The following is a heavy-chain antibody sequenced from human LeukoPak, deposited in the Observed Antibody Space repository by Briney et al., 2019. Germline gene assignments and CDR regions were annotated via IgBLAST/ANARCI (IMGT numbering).Heavy chain of an antibody. V-gene: IGHV3-11*03. J-gene: IGHJ4*02. CDR3: ARQYCTSTSCYAIFDY. D-gene: IGHD2-2*01. Sequence: GGSLRLSCAASGFXFSDHYISWIRQAPGKGLEWVSYISTSSSYTNYADSVKGRFTISRDNAKNSLYLQMNSLRAEDTAVYYCARQYCTSTSCYAIFDYWGQGALVTVSS. CDR1: GFXFSDHY. CDR2: ISTSSSYT.